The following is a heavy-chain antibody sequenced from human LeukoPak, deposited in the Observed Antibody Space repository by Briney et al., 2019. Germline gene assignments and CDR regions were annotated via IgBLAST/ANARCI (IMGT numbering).Heavy chain of an antibody. J-gene: IGHJ3*02. CDR2: ISAYNGNT. CDR3: ARAGTYYDFWSGSIRDAFDI. V-gene: IGHV1-18*01. CDR1: GYTFTSYG. D-gene: IGHD3-3*01. Sequence: ASVKVSCKASGYTFTSYGISWVRQAPGQGLEWMGWISAYNGNTNYAQKLQGRVTMTTDTSTSTAYMELRSLRSDDTAVYYCARAGTYYDFWSGSIRDAFDIWGQGTMVTVSS.